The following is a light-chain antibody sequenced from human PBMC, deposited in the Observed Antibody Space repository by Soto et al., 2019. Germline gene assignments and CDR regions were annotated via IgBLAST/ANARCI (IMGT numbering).Light chain of an antibody. J-gene: IGKJ2*01. CDR3: QQYYSSPYT. CDR1: QNVLYSSNNKNY. V-gene: IGKV4-1*01. CDR2: WAS. Sequence: DIVMTQSPDSLAVSLGERATINCKSSQNVLYSSNNKNYLAWYQQKPGQPPKLLIYWASTRESGVPDRFSGGGSGTAFTLTISSLQAEDVAVYYCQQYYSSPYTFGQGTKLEI.